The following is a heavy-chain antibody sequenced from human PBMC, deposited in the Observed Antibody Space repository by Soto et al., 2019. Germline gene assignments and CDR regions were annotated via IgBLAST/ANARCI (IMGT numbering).Heavy chain of an antibody. J-gene: IGHJ4*02. Sequence: QVQLVESGGGVVQPGRSLRLSCAASGFTFSSYAMHWVRQAPGKGLEWVAVISYDGSNKYYADSVKGRFTNSRDNSKNTLYLQMNSLRAEDTAVYYCARDVLRYFDWLLLIDYWGQGTLVTVSS. CDR2: ISYDGSNK. V-gene: IGHV3-30-3*01. CDR3: ARDVLRYFDWLLLIDY. D-gene: IGHD3-9*01. CDR1: GFTFSSYA.